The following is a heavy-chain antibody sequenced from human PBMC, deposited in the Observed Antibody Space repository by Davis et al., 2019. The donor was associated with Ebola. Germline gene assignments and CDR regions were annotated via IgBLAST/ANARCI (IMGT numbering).Heavy chain of an antibody. CDR2: ISSGSYYI. Sequence: GESLKISCAASGFTFSSNSMNWLRQAPGKGLEWVSSISSGSYYIYYADSLKGRFTISRDNAKNSLYLQMNSLRAEDTAVYYCEREAPLGYDEGDRTYWGQGTLVTVSS. CDR3: EREAPLGYDEGDRTY. CDR1: GFTFSSNS. J-gene: IGHJ4*02. V-gene: IGHV3-21*01. D-gene: IGHD5-12*01.